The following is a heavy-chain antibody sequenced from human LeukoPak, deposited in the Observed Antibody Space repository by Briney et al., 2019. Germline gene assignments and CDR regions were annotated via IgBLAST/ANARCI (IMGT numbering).Heavy chain of an antibody. Sequence: GGSLRLSCAASWFTFSSYGMDWVRQAPGKGLEWVAFKRYDGSNKYYADSVKGRFTISRDNSKNTLYLQMNSLRAEDTAVYYCAKDSGYCSSTSCNVYYFDDWGQGTLVTVSS. V-gene: IGHV3-30*02. D-gene: IGHD2-2*01. CDR1: WFTFSSYG. CDR2: KRYDGSNK. J-gene: IGHJ4*02. CDR3: AKDSGYCSSTSCNVYYFDD.